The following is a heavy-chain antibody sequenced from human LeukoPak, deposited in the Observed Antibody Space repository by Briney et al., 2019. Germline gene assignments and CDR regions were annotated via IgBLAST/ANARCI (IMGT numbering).Heavy chain of an antibody. Sequence: GGSLRLSCAASGFTFSSYSMNWVRQAPGKGLEWVSYISSSSSTIDYADSVKGRFTISRDNAKNSLYLQMNSLRAEDTAVYYCARDKYSGYYYDYFDYWGQGTLVTVSS. D-gene: IGHD5-12*01. V-gene: IGHV3-48*04. J-gene: IGHJ4*02. CDR1: GFTFSSYS. CDR3: ARDKYSGYYYDYFDY. CDR2: ISSSSSTI.